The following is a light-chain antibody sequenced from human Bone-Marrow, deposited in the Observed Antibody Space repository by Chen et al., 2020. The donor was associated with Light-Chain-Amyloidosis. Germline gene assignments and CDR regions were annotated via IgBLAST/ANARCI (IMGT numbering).Light chain of an antibody. CDR1: SGSIATNY. V-gene: IGLV6-57*01. J-gene: IGLJ3*02. CDR2: EDD. CDR3: QSYQGSSQGV. Sequence: NFMLTQPHSVSESPGKTGIISCTRSSGSIATNYVQWYQQRPGRSPTTVIYEDDQRPSGVPDRCSGYIDRSSNSASLTISGLKTEDEADYYCQSYQGSSQGVFGGGTKLTVL.